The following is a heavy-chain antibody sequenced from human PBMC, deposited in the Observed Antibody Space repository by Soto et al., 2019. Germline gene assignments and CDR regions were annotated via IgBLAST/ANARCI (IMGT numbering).Heavy chain of an antibody. Sequence: ESVGGLVQPGRSLRLSCAASGFTFDDYAMHWVRQLPGKGLEWVSGISWNSGSAAYMDSVKGRFLISRDNAKKSLFLQMRSLRPEDTALYYCVKGLNYNFDNIGFHGWGQGTLVTVSS. CDR1: GFTFDDYA. J-gene: IGHJ4*02. D-gene: IGHD3-22*01. CDR3: VKGLNYNFDNIGFHG. CDR2: ISWNSGSA. V-gene: IGHV3-9*01.